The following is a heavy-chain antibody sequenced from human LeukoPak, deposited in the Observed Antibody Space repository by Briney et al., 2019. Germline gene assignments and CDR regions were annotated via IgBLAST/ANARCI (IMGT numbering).Heavy chain of an antibody. V-gene: IGHV4-59*01. CDR1: GGSFSGYY. J-gene: IGHJ4*02. CDR3: ARENGYRYDY. D-gene: IGHD5-18*01. Sequence: RSSETLSLTCAVYGGSFSGYYWSWIRQPPGKGLEWIGSIYYSGSTNYNPSLKSRVTISVDTSKNQFSLKLSSVTAADTALYYCARENGYRYDYWGQGTLVTVSS. CDR2: IYYSGST.